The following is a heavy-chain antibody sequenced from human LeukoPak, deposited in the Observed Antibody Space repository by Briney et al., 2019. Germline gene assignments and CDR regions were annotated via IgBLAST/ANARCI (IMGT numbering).Heavy chain of an antibody. Sequence: ASVKVSCKASGYTFTGYYIHWLRQAPGQRLEWMGWINPNSGGTNYAQKFQGRVTMTRDTSISTAYMELRSDDTGVYYCARVWAAASNYFDCWGQGTLVTVSS. D-gene: IGHD6-13*01. CDR2: INPNSGGT. J-gene: IGHJ4*02. V-gene: IGHV1-2*02. CDR1: GYTFTGYY. CDR3: ARVWAAASNYFDC.